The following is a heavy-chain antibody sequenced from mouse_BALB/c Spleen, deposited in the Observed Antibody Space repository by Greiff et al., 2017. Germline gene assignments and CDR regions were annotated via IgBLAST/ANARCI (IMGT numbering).Heavy chain of an antibody. D-gene: IGHD1-1*01. CDR2: IRSKSNNYAT. Sequence: EVQLVETGGGLVQPKGSLKLSCAASGFTFNTNAMNWVRQAPGKGLEWVARIRSKSNNYATYYADSVKDRFTISRDDSQSMLYLQMNNLKTEDTAMYYCVREGGLDYYGSYWYFDVWGAGTTVTVSS. CDR3: VREGGLDYYGSYWYFDV. CDR1: GFTFNTNA. J-gene: IGHJ1*01. V-gene: IGHV10S3*01.